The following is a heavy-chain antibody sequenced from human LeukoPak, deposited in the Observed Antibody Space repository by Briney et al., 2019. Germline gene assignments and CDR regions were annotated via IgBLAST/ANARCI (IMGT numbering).Heavy chain of an antibody. Sequence: GGSLRLSCAASGFTFSSYGMHWVRQAPGKGLEWVAVISYDGSNKYYADSVKGRFTISRDNSKNTLYLQMNSLRAEDTAVYYRAKTGSSSWGYFDYWGQGTLVTVSS. CDR2: ISYDGSNK. CDR3: AKTGSSSWGYFDY. J-gene: IGHJ4*01. D-gene: IGHD6-13*01. CDR1: GFTFSSYG. V-gene: IGHV3-30*18.